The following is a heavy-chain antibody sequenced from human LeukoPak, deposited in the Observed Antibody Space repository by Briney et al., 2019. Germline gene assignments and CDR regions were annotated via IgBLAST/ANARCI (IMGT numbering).Heavy chain of an antibody. D-gene: IGHD6-19*01. J-gene: IGHJ5*01. CDR1: GGSISSGGYY. Sequence: LSLTCTVSGGSISSGGYYWSWIRQHPGKGLEWVSTINANSGATSYAASVRGRFTISRDNSKNKLYLQLNSLRAEDTAVYYCAKPISGGLAVTADWFDPWGQGTLVVVSS. V-gene: IGHV3-23*01. CDR3: AKPISGGLAVTADWFDP. CDR2: INANSGAT.